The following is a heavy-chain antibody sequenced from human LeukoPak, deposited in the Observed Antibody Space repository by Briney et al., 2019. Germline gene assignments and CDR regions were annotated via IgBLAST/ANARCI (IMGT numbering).Heavy chain of an antibody. CDR2: ISWNSGSI. V-gene: IGHV3-9*01. CDR3: AKDIYSGSYLGAFDI. D-gene: IGHD1-26*01. CDR1: GFTFDDYA. Sequence: GGSLRLSCAASGFTFDDYAMHWVRQAPGKGLEWVSGISWNSGSIGYADSVKGRFTISRDNAKNSLYLQMNSLRAEDTALYYCAKDIYSGSYLGAFDIWGQGTMVTVSS. J-gene: IGHJ3*02.